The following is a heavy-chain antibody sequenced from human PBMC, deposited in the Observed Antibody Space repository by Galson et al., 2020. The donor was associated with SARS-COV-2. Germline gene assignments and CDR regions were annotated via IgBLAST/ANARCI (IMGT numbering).Heavy chain of an antibody. CDR1: GFTFSSYG. Sequence: GGSLRLSCAASGFTFSSYGMHWVRQAPGKGLEWVAVISYDGSNKYYADSVKGRFTISRDNSKNTLYLQMNSLRAEDTAVYYCAKDGQQWLNYYYMDVWGKGTTVTISS. D-gene: IGHD6-19*01. CDR3: AKDGQQWLNYYYMDV. CDR2: ISYDGSNK. V-gene: IGHV3-30*18. J-gene: IGHJ6*03.